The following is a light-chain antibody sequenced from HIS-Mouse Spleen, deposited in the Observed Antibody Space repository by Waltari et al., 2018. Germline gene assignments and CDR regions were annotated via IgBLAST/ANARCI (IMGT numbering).Light chain of an antibody. CDR3: QQYNSYTWT. Sequence: DIQMTQSPSPLSASLGDRVTITCRASQRISSWLAWYQQKPGKAPKLLIYKASSLESGVPSRFSGSGSGTEFTLTISSLQPDDFATYYCQQYNSYTWTFGQGTKVEIK. CDR1: QRISSW. CDR2: KAS. J-gene: IGKJ1*01. V-gene: IGKV1-5*03.